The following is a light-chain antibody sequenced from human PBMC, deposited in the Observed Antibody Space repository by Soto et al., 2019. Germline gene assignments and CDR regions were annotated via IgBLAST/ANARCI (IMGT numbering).Light chain of an antibody. J-gene: IGKJ5*01. V-gene: IGKV1-33*01. Sequence: DIQMTQSPSSLSASVGDRVTITCQASQDISNYLNWYQQKAGKAPKFLIHDASNLETGVPSRFSGSGSGTDFTLTISSLQPEDIATYYCQQYDNFPITFGQGTRLEIK. CDR2: DAS. CDR1: QDISNY. CDR3: QQYDNFPIT.